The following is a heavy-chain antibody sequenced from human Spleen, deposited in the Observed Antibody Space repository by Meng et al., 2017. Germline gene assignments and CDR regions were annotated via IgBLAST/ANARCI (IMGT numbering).Heavy chain of an antibody. J-gene: IGHJ4*02. D-gene: IGHD4-11*01. V-gene: IGHV4-34*01. CDR1: GGSFSGYY. CDR3: ARGPTTMAHDFDY. CDR2: ITHGGTT. Sequence: SETLSLTCAVSGGSFSGYYWSWIRQPPGKGLEWIGEITHGGTTNYNPSLKSRVTISVDTSKNQFSLNLSSVTAADSAVYYCARGPTTMAHDFDYWGQGTLVTVSS.